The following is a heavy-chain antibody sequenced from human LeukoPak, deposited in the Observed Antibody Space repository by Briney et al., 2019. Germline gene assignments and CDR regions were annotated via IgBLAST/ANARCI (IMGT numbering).Heavy chain of an antibody. CDR2: ISSDSSYI. Sequence: GGSLRLSCAAAGFTFSDYTMTWVRQAPGKGLEWVASISSDSSYIDYADSVKGRFTISRDNAKNSLFLKTDTLRGDDTGIYYCARDPNVLGITPYYFDFWGQGTLVTVSS. CDR3: ARDPNVLGITPYYFDF. CDR1: GFTFSDYT. V-gene: IGHV3-21*01. J-gene: IGHJ4*02. D-gene: IGHD3-10*02.